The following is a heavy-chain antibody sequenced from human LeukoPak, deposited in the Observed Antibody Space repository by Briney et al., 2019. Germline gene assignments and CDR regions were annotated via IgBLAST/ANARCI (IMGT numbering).Heavy chain of an antibody. CDR1: GFTFSGYW. D-gene: IGHD2-8*02. CDR3: ASYLYWWSDLGF. Sequence: GGSLRLSCAASGFTFSGYWMTWVRQAPGKGLEWLANIKTDGSEKDYVDSVEGRFTISRDNANNSLYLQLNSLRVEDTVVYLCASYLYWWSDLGFWGQGTLVTVSS. CDR2: IKTDGSEK. V-gene: IGHV3-7*01. J-gene: IGHJ4*02.